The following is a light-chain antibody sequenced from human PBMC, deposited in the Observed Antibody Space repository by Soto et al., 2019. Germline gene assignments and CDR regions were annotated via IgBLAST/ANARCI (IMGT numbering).Light chain of an antibody. CDR3: GSFTGSSTLVI. CDR1: SSDVGGYNY. J-gene: IGLJ2*01. CDR2: DVS. Sequence: QSALTQPASVSGSPGQSITISCTGTSSDVGGYNYVSWYQQHPGKAPKLLIYDVSNRPSGVSDRFSGSRSGNTASLAISGLQAEDEAHYFCGSFTGSSTLVIFGGGTKLTVL. V-gene: IGLV2-14*03.